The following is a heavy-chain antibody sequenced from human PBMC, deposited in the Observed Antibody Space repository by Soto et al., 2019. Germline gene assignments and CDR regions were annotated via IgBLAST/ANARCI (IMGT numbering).Heavy chain of an antibody. D-gene: IGHD4-17*01. CDR3: ARGGYGGNVGLGQLDY. V-gene: IGHV4-34*02. Sequence: QVQLQQWGAGLLKPSETLSLTCVVYGGSFSGYFWSWIRQPPGKGLEWIGEIIHSGSTNYNPSLKSRVTISVDTSKNQFSPKLSAVTAAGTAVYYCARGGYGGNVGLGQLDYWGQGTLVTVSS. CDR2: IIHSGST. CDR1: GGSFSGYF. J-gene: IGHJ4*02.